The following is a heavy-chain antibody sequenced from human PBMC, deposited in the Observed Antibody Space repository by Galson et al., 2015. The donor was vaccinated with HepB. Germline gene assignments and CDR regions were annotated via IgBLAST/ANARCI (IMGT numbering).Heavy chain of an antibody. CDR2: ISWKSGGI. CDR1: GFTFDDSA. V-gene: IGHV3-9*01. CDR3: AKDKNYYGSGSYSYDMDV. J-gene: IGHJ6*02. Sequence: SLRLSCAASGFTFDDSAMHWVRQAPGKGLEWVSGISWKSGGIGYADSVKGRFTISRDNAKSSLYLQMNSLRAEDTALYYRAKDKNYYGSGSYSYDMDVWGQGTTVTVSS. D-gene: IGHD3-10*01.